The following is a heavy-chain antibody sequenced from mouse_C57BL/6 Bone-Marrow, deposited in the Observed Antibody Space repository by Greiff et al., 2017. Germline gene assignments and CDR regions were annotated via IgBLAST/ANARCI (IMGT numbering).Heavy chain of an antibody. CDR2: IDPETGGT. V-gene: IGHV1-15*01. CDR1: GYTFTDYE. CDR3: TRSNYRAMDY. Sequence: VQLQQSGAELVRPGASVTLSCKASGYTFTDYEMHWVKQTPVHGLEWIGAIDPETGGTAYNQKFKGKAILTADKSSSTAYMELRSLTSEDSAVYYCTRSNYRAMDYWGQGTSVTVSS. J-gene: IGHJ4*01. D-gene: IGHD2-5*01.